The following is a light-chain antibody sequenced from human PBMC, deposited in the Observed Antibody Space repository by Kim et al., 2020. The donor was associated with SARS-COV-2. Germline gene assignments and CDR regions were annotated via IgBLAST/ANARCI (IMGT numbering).Light chain of an antibody. V-gene: IGKV3-15*01. Sequence: EIVMTQSPATLSVSPGERVTLSCRASRSVNNNLAWYLQRPGQAPRLLVFGASTRAAGTPPRFSGSGSGTDFTLTISSLQSEDIGVYYCQHFTTWLFGQGTKVDIK. J-gene: IGKJ1*01. CDR2: GAS. CDR1: RSVNNN. CDR3: QHFTTWL.